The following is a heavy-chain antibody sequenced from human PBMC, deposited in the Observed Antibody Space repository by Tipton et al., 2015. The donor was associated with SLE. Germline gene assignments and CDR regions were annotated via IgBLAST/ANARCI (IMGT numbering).Heavy chain of an antibody. CDR3: AREGGQWLAFDY. D-gene: IGHD6-19*01. J-gene: IGHJ4*02. CDR1: GGSISSGSYY. V-gene: IGHV4-61*02. CDR2: IYTSGST. Sequence: LRLSCTVSGGSISSGSYYWSWIRQPAGKGLEWIGRIYTSGSTNYNPSLKSRVTISVDTSKNQFSLKLSSVTAADTAVYYCAREGGQWLAFDYWGQGTLVTVSS.